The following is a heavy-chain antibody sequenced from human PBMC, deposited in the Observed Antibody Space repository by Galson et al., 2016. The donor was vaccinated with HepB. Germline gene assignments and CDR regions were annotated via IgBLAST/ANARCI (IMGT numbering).Heavy chain of an antibody. Sequence: SLRLSCAASGFTFSRYTMHWVRQAPGKGLEWVAVISSDGSKEYYADSVKGRFTISRDNSKNTLYLQMNSLRAEDTAVYYCATRSSGWYYFDYWGQGTLVTVSS. V-gene: IGHV3-30-3*01. D-gene: IGHD6-19*01. CDR3: ATRSSGWYYFDY. CDR1: GFTFSRYT. CDR2: ISSDGSKE. J-gene: IGHJ4*02.